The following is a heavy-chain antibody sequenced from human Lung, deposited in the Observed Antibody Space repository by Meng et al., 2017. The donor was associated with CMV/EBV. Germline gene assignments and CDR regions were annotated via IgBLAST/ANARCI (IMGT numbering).Heavy chain of an antibody. Sequence: GVGVRWIRQPSGKAAKWPEIIYWNDDKRYSPSLTSRLTITNDTSKNQVVLTMTNMDPVDTATYYRAHKALRITIFGDHSKGGYLFDPWGQGTLVTVSS. J-gene: IGHJ5*02. D-gene: IGHD3-3*01. CDR2: IYWNDDK. CDR1: GVG. V-gene: IGHV2-5*01. CDR3: AHKALRITIFGDHSKGGYLFDP.